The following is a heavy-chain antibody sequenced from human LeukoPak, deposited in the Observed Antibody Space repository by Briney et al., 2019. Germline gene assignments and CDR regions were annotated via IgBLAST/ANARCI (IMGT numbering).Heavy chain of an antibody. J-gene: IGHJ4*02. CDR2: INPNSGGT. V-gene: IGHV1-2*02. CDR3: AREVRLAVRGVESISYFAFDY. D-gene: IGHD3-10*01. Sequence: GASVKVSCKASGYTFTGYYMHWVRQAPGQGLEWMGWINPNSGGTNYAQKFQGRVTMTRDTSISTAYMELSRLRSDDTAVYYCAREVRLAVRGVESISYFAFDYWGQGTLVTVSS. CDR1: GYTFTGYY.